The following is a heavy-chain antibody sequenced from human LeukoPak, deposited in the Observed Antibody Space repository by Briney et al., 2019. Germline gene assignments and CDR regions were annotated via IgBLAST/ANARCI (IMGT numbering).Heavy chain of an antibody. CDR1: GYTFTGYY. J-gene: IGHJ4*02. V-gene: IGHV1-2*02. CDR3: ARDITYCGGDCYSY. Sequence: ASVNVSFKASGYTFTGYYMHWVRQAPGQGLEWMGWINPNSGGTNHAQKFQGRVTMTRDTSISTAYMELSRLRSDDTAVYYCARDITYCGGDCYSYWGQGTLVTVSS. CDR2: INPNSGGT. D-gene: IGHD2-21*02.